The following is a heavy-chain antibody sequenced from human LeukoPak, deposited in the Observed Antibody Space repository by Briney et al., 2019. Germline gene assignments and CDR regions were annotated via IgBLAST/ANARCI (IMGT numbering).Heavy chain of an antibody. CDR3: AGGISATGGG. Sequence: GGSLRLSCAASGFTFSSYWMHWVRQVPGKGLVWVSRINSDGSITTYADSVKGRFTISRDNAKNTLYLQMNSLRVEDTAVYYCAGGISATGGGWGQGTMVTVSS. CDR2: INSDGSIT. J-gene: IGHJ3*01. V-gene: IGHV3-74*01. D-gene: IGHD6-13*01. CDR1: GFTFSSYW.